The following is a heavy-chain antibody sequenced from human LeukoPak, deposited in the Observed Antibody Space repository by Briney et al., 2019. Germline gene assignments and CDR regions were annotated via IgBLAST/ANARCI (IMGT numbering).Heavy chain of an antibody. CDR3: ARLGDYLDYDY. Sequence: PGGSLRLSCAASGFTFGSYSINWVRQAPGKGLEWVSSISSSSSYIYYADSVKGRFTISRDNAKNSLYLQMNSLRAEDTAVYYCARLGDYLDYDYWGQGTLVTVSS. D-gene: IGHD4-17*01. J-gene: IGHJ4*02. CDR1: GFTFGSYS. CDR2: ISSSSSYI. V-gene: IGHV3-21*01.